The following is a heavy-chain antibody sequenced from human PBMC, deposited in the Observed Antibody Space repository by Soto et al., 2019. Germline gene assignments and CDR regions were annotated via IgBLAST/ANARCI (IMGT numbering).Heavy chain of an antibody. CDR3: AGGGLGYSYGWLSTYFDS. D-gene: IGHD5-18*01. CDR2: IYYSGST. V-gene: IGHV4-59*01. CDR1: GGSISSYY. Sequence: QVQLQESGPGLVKPSETLSLTCTVSGGSISSYYWSWIRQPPGKGLEWIGYIYYSGSTNYNPSLKSRVTLSVDTSKNHFSLKLSSVTAADTAVYYCAGGGLGYSYGWLSTYFDSWGQGTLVTVSS. J-gene: IGHJ4*02.